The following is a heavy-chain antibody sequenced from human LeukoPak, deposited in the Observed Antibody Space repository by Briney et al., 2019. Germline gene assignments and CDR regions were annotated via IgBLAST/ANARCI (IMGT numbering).Heavy chain of an antibody. J-gene: IGHJ4*02. D-gene: IGHD6-19*01. V-gene: IGHV3-23*01. CDR3: AKDPGYTSGSSFFDY. CDR1: GFTFSTYA. CDR2: ISGSGGST. Sequence: GGSLRLSCAASGFTFSTYAMTWVRQAPGKGLEWVSSISGSGGSTYYADSVKGRFTISRDNSKNTLYLQMNSLRVEDTAVYYCAKDPGYTSGSSFFDYWGQGTLVTVSS.